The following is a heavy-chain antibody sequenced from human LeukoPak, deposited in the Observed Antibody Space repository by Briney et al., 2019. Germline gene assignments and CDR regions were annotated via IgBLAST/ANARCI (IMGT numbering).Heavy chain of an antibody. D-gene: IGHD1-26*01. CDR3: ARINRGASDY. J-gene: IGHJ4*02. V-gene: IGHV3-7*01. CDR2: IKQDGSEK. Sequence: GRSLRLSCAASGFTFSSYGMHWVRQAPGKGLEWVANIKQDGSEKYYVDSVKGRFTISRDNAKNSLYLQMNSLRAEDTAVYYCARINRGASDYWGQGTLVTVSS. CDR1: GFTFSSYG.